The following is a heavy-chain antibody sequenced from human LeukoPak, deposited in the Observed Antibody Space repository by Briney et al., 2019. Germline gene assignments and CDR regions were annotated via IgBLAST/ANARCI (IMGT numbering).Heavy chain of an antibody. J-gene: IGHJ5*02. Sequence: PSETLSLTCAVYGWSFNDYYWNWIRQPPGKGLEWIGEINARGDTNFNPSLKSRVTISVDTSKSQFSLRLTSTIAADTAVYYCARGQVPAARGYNWFDPWGQGTLVTVSS. CDR3: ARGQVPAARGYNWFDP. CDR2: INARGDT. D-gene: IGHD2-2*01. CDR1: GWSFNDYY. V-gene: IGHV4-34*01.